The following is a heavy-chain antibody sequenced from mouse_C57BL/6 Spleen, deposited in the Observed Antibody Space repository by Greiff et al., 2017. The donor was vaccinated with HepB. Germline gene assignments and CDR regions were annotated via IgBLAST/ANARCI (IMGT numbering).Heavy chain of an antibody. Sequence: VQLQQSGTELVKPGASVKLSCKASGYTFTSYWMHWVKQRPGQGLEWIGNINPSNGGTNYNEKFKSKATLTVDKSSSTAYMQLSSLTSEDSAVYYCARISYDYVYWYFDVWGTGTTVTVSS. D-gene: IGHD2-4*01. J-gene: IGHJ1*03. CDR2: INPSNGGT. CDR1: GYTFTSYW. V-gene: IGHV1-53*01. CDR3: ARISYDYVYWYFDV.